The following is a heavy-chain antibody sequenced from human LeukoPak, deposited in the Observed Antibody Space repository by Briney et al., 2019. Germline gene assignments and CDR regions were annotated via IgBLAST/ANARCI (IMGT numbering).Heavy chain of an antibody. CDR3: ASDREYYYGSGSFDY. D-gene: IGHD3-10*01. V-gene: IGHV3-7*04. Sequence: QTGGSLRLSCAASGFTFSSYWMSWVRQAPGKGLEWVANIKQDGSEKYYVDSVKGRFTISRDNAKNSLYLQMNSLRAEDMAVYYCASDREYYYGSGSFDYWGQGTLVTVSS. J-gene: IGHJ4*02. CDR2: IKQDGSEK. CDR1: GFTFSSYW.